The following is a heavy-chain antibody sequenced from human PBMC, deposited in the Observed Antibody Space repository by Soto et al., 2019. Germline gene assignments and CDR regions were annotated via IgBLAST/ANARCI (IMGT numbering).Heavy chain of an antibody. V-gene: IGHV1-8*01. J-gene: IGHJ6*02. CDR1: GYTFTSYD. Sequence: QVQLVQSGAEVKKPGASVKVSCKASGYTFTSYDINWVRQATGQGLEWMGWMTPNSANTGYAQKFKGIVTRTRNTSISTAYMELSTLRSEYRSVYYCARDGVRGMDVWGQGTTVSGSS. D-gene: IGHD3-16*01. CDR3: ARDGVRGMDV. CDR2: MTPNSANT.